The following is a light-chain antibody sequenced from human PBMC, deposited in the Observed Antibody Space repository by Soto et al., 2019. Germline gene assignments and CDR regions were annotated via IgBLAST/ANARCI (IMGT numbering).Light chain of an antibody. CDR1: VTVSSS. Sequence: EFVLTRSIGTLSLSAGDRATLSCRASVTVSSSLYWYQQRPGHPPSLLIYDAYNRVTDIPVRFSGRASGTDFPLSISSLDAEDFAVYYWQHRTNHAFGQGTRLEIK. CDR3: QHRTNHA. J-gene: IGKJ5*01. V-gene: IGKV3-11*01. CDR2: DAY.